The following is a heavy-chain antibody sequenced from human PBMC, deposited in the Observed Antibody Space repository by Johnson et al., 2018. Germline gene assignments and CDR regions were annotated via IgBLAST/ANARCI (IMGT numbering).Heavy chain of an antibody. CDR1: GFTFSSYA. Sequence: VQLLESGGRVVQPGRSLRLSCSASGFTFSSYAMHWVRQAPGKGLEWMAVISDDGSNKFYAESVKGRFTISRDNSKYTGDLQMHSLKAEDTAVFYWARAQGRDYLAEYFQHWGQGTLVTVSS. J-gene: IGHJ1*01. V-gene: IGHV3-30-3*01. D-gene: IGHD4-17*01. CDR3: ARAQGRDYLAEYFQH. CDR2: ISDDGSNK.